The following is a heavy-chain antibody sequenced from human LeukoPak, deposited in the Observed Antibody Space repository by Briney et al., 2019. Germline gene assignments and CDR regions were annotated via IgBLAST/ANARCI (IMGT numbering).Heavy chain of an antibody. CDR2: INSDGKTT. CDR3: TRDITLTRGGRSDY. J-gene: IGHJ4*02. Sequence: GGSLRLFCAASGFTFSSYWMYWVRHAPGKGRVWVSRINSDGKTTNYADSVKGRFTISRDNAKNTLYLQMNSLRAEDTAVYYCTRDITLTRGGRSDYWGQGTLVTVSA. D-gene: IGHD3-10*01. CDR1: GFTFSSYW. V-gene: IGHV3-74*01.